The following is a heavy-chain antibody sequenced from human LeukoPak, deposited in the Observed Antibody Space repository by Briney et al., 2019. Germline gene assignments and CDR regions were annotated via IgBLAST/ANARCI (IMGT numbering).Heavy chain of an antibody. V-gene: IGHV3-9*03. Sequence: SLRLSCAASGFTFDDYAMHWVRQAPGKGLEWVSGISWNRGSIGYADSVKGRFTISRDNAKNSLYLQMNSLRADDMALYYCAKGARLRANSYYFDSWGQGTLVTVSS. D-gene: IGHD5-12*01. CDR2: ISWNRGSI. CDR1: GFTFDDYA. CDR3: AKGARLRANSYYFDS. J-gene: IGHJ4*02.